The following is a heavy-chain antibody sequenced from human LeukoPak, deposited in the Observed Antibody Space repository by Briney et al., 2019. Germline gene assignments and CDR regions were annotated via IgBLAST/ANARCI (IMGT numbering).Heavy chain of an antibody. CDR2: TYYRSKWYN. J-gene: IGHJ2*01. D-gene: IGHD1-26*01. Sequence: SQTLSLTCAISGDSFSSNSVTWNWIRQSPSRGLEWLGRTYYRSKWYNDYAVSVKSRITINPDTSKNQFSLQLNSVTPEDTAVYYCARGKWELLSHYWCFDLWGRGTLVTVSS. CDR1: GDSFSSNSVT. CDR3: ARGKWELLSHYWCFDL. V-gene: IGHV6-1*01.